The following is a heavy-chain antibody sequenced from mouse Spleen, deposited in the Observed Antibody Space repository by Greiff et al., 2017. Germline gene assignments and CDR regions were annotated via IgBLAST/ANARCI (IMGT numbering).Heavy chain of an antibody. CDR2: ISSGGGST. CDR3: ARDELRPYYYAMDY. V-gene: IGHV5-12-1*01. D-gene: IGHD1-2*01. Sequence: EVQLVESGGGLVKLGGSLKLSCAASGFTFSSYYMSWVRQTPEKRLEWVATISSGGGSTYYPDSVKGRFTISRDNAKNTLYLQMSSLNSEDTAVYYCARDELRPYYYAMDYWGQGTSVTVSS. J-gene: IGHJ4*01. CDR1: GFTFSSYY.